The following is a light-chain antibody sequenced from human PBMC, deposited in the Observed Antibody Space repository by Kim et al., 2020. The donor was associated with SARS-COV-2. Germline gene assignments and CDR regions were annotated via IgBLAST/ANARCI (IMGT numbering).Light chain of an antibody. CDR1: QSISNW. CDR3: QHYDGYSGT. J-gene: IGKJ1*01. V-gene: IGKV1-5*01. Sequence: GDRVTITCRASQSISNWLAWYQLKPGKAPKLLIYDASNLESGVPSRFSGSGSGTEFTLTITSLQPDDFATYYCQHYDGYSGTFGQGTKVDIK. CDR2: DAS.